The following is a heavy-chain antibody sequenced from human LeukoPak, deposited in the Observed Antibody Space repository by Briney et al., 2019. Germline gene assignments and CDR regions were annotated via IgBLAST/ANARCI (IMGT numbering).Heavy chain of an antibody. CDR1: GGSISSSSYY. D-gene: IGHD2-2*01. CDR2: IYYSGST. CDR3: ARYCSSTSCHGYYFDY. V-gene: IGHV4-39*01. Sequence: SETLSLTCTVSGGSISSSSYYWGWIRQPPGKGLEWIGSIYYSGSTYYNPSLKSRVTISVDTSKNQFSLKLSSVTAADTAVYYCARYCSSTSCHGYYFDYWGQGTLVTVSS. J-gene: IGHJ4*02.